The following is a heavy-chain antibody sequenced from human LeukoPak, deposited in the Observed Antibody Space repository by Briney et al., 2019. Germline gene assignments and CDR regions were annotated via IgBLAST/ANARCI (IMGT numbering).Heavy chain of an antibody. CDR1: GGSISSGGYY. D-gene: IGHD3-10*01. CDR2: IYHSGST. Sequence: KASETLSLTCTVSGGSISSGGYYWSWIRQPPGKGLEWIWYIYHSGSTYYNPSLKSRVTISVDRSKNQFSLKLSSVTAADTAVYYCARDGIPLSGWFGELLKTGEAFDIWGQGTMVTVSS. CDR3: ARDGIPLSGWFGELLKTGEAFDI. J-gene: IGHJ3*02. V-gene: IGHV4-30-2*01.